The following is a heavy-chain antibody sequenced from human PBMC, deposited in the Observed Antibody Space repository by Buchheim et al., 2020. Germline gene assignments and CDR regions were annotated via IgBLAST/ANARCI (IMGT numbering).Heavy chain of an antibody. CDR3: AKGRVGDY. CDR1: GFTFSNYG. CDR2: IPSDGGTT. Sequence: EVQLLESGGGLVQPGGSLRLSCAASGFTFSNYGMSWVRQAPGKGLEWVSTIPSDGGTTYYEDSVKGRFTISRDNSNNKNTLQMNSLRAEYTAVYYCAKGRVGDYWGQGTL. V-gene: IGHV3-23*01. J-gene: IGHJ4*02.